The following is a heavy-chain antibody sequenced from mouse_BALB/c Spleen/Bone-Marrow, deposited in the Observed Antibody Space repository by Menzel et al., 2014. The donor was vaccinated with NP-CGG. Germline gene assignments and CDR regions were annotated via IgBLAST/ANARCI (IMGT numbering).Heavy chain of an antibody. Sequence: EVQGVESGGGLVQPGESRKLSRAASGFTFSSFAMHWIRQAPEKGLEWVAFISSGSNIIHYADTVKGRFTISRDNPKNTLFLQMTSLRSEDTAMYYCGRGDYWGQGTTLTVSS. CDR1: GFTFSSFA. CDR2: ISSGSNII. CDR3: GRGDY. J-gene: IGHJ2*01. V-gene: IGHV5-17*02.